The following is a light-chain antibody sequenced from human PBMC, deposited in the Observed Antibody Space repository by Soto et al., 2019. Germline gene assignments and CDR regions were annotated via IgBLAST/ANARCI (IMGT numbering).Light chain of an antibody. J-gene: IGLJ2*01. CDR2: DDN. CDR1: SSNIGAGYE. Sequence: QSVLTQPPSVSGAPGQRVTISCSGSSSNIGAGYEVHWYQQPPGTAPKLLIYDDNTRPSGVPDRFSGSKSGTSASLAITGLQAEDEADYYCQSYDSSLSGSVFGGGTKLTVL. CDR3: QSYDSSLSGSV. V-gene: IGLV1-40*01.